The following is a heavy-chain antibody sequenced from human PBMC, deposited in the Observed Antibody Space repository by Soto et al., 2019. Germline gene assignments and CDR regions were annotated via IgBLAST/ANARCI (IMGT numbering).Heavy chain of an antibody. CDR3: ARGGDYDFWSGYPAPDY. Sequence: GWSLRLCCAASVLTFSSYAMHWFRQAPGKGLEWVAVISYDGSNKYYADSVKGRFTISRDNSKNTLYLQMNSLRAEDTAVYYCARGGDYDFWSGYPAPDYWGQGTLVTV. D-gene: IGHD3-3*01. V-gene: IGHV3-30-3*01. CDR2: ISYDGSNK. J-gene: IGHJ4*02. CDR1: VLTFSSYA.